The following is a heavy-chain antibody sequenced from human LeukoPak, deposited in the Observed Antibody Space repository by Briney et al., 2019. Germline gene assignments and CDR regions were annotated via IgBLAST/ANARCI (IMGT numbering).Heavy chain of an antibody. D-gene: IGHD3-10*01. V-gene: IGHV4-4*02. J-gene: IGHJ4*02. CDR3: ARGVFGSGSYYGVGIDY. CDR2: IYHSGST. Sequence: KPSGTLSLTCAVSGASISSNNWWSWVRQPPGKGLEWIGEIYHSGSTKYNPSLKSRVTISLDESKNQFSLNLRSVTAADTAVYYCARGVFGSGSYYGVGIDYWGQGTLVTVSS. CDR1: GASISSNNW.